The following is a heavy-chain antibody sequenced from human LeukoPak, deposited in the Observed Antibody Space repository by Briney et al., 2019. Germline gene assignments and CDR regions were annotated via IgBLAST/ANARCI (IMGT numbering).Heavy chain of an antibody. CDR1: GFTVSSNY. Sequence: PGGSLRLSCAASGFTVSSNYMSWVRQAPGKGLEWVSLIDSGGNTYYGDSVRGRFTISRDNSKNTLYLQMNSLRAEDTAVYYCARGAFRSSSYISGIDYWGQGNLVTVSS. CDR2: IDSGGNT. V-gene: IGHV3-53*01. J-gene: IGHJ4*02. D-gene: IGHD6-6*01. CDR3: ARGAFRSSSYISGIDY.